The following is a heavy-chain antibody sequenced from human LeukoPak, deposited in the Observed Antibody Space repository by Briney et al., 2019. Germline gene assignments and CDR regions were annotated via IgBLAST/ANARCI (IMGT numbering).Heavy chain of an antibody. CDR3: AREGEATVTTRADFDY. D-gene: IGHD4-17*01. CDR2: ISGSGGST. V-gene: IGHV3-23*01. CDR1: GFTFSSYG. Sequence: GGSLRLSCAASGFTFSSYGMSWVRQAPGKGLEWVSAISGSGGSTYYADSVKGRFTISRDNAKNSLYLQMNSLRAEDTALYYCAREGEATVTTRADFDYWGQGTLVTVSS. J-gene: IGHJ4*02.